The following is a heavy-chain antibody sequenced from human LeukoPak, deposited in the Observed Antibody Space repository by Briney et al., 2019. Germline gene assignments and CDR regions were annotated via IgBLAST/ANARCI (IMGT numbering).Heavy chain of an antibody. D-gene: IGHD6-19*01. J-gene: IGHJ4*02. Sequence: GGSLRLSCAASGFTFSAFAMNWVRLPPGKGLEWVSSISTDSHYIYYADSVKGRFSTSRDNAKNALYLQMDSLRAEDTAVYICARDYSGWSRDYWGQGTLVTVSS. CDR3: ARDYSGWSRDY. V-gene: IGHV3-21*01. CDR2: ISTDSHYI. CDR1: GFTFSAFA.